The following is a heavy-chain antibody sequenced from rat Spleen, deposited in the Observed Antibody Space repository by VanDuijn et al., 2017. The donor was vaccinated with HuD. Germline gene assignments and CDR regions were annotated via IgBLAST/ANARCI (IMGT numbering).Heavy chain of an antibody. CDR2: MKYDGDT. CDR3: ARERVPRAFDY. CDR1: GVTFSDYA. J-gene: IGHJ2*01. V-gene: IGHV2S30*01. D-gene: IGHD4-1*01. Sequence: VQLVESGGGLVQPGNSLKLSCEASGVTFSDYAMGWVRQAPKKGLEWMGRMKYDGDTYYNSALKSRLSISRDTSKSQVFLKMSSLQTEDTATYYCARERVPRAFDYWGQGVMVTVSS.